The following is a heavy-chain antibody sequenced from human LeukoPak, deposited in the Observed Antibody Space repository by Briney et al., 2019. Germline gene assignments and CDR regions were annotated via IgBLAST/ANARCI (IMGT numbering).Heavy chain of an antibody. CDR1: GYTFTSYA. CDR2: INAGNGNT. Sequence: GASVKVSCKASGYTFTSYAMHWVRQAPGQRLEWMGWINAGNGNTKYSQKFQGRVTITRGTSASTAYMELSSLRSEDTAVYYCARGRITIFGVPQKGAFDIWGQGTMVTVSS. V-gene: IGHV1-3*01. D-gene: IGHD3-3*01. J-gene: IGHJ3*02. CDR3: ARGRITIFGVPQKGAFDI.